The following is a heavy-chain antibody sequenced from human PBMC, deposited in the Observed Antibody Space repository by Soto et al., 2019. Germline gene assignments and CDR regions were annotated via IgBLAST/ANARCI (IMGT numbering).Heavy chain of an antibody. V-gene: IGHV4-34*01. CDR3: ARWGVTFGGVIVKKNWFDP. CDR1: GGSFSGYY. D-gene: IGHD3-16*02. CDR2: INHSGST. J-gene: IGHJ5*02. Sequence: SETLSLTCAVYGGSFSGYYWSWIRQPPGKGLEWIGEINHSGSTNYNPSLKSRVTISVDTSKNQFSLKLSSVTAADTAAYYCARWGVTFGGVIVKKNWFDPWGQGTLVTVSS.